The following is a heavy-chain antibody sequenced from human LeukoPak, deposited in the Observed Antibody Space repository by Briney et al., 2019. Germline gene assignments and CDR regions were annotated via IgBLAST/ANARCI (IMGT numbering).Heavy chain of an antibody. CDR2: ISGSGGST. V-gene: IGHV3-23*01. Sequence: AGGSLRLSCAASGFTFSSYAMSWVRQAPGKGLEWVSAISGSGGSTYYADSVKGRFTISRDNSKNTLYLQMNSLRAEDTAVYYCAKVPSPYYYDSSGLDYWGQGTLVTVSS. CDR3: AKVPSPYYYDSSGLDY. D-gene: IGHD3-22*01. CDR1: GFTFSSYA. J-gene: IGHJ4*02.